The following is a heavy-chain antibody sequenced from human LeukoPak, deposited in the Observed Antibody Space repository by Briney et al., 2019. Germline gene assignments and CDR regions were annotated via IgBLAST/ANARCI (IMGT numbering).Heavy chain of an antibody. Sequence: GGSLRLYCAVSGFTLSSYWMSWVRQAPGKGLEWVANIKQDGSEKYYVDSVKGRFTISRDNAKNSLYLQMNSLRAEDTALYYCARVFGSIAAAGNNYWGQGTLVTVSS. V-gene: IGHV3-7*03. D-gene: IGHD6-13*01. CDR1: GFTLSSYW. J-gene: IGHJ4*02. CDR2: IKQDGSEK. CDR3: ARVFGSIAAAGNNY.